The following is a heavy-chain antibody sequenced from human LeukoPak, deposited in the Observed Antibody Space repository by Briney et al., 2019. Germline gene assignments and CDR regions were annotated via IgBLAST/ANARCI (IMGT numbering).Heavy chain of an antibody. CDR1: GFTFSSYA. V-gene: IGHV3-23*01. CDR3: AKDPYYYDSSGYYYGKGDC. J-gene: IGHJ4*02. CDR2: ISGSGGST. D-gene: IGHD3-22*01. Sequence: GGSLRLSCAASGFTFSSYAMSWVRQAPGKALEWVSAISGSGGSTYYADSVKGRFTISRDNSKNTLYLQMNSLRAEDTAVYYCAKDPYYYDSSGYYYGKGDCWGQGTLATVSS.